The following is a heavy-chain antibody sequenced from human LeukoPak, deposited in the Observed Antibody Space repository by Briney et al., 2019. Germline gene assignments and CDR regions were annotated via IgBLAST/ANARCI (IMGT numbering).Heavy chain of an antibody. CDR1: GYSISGGYY. CDR2: IYHSGST. D-gene: IGHD3-3*01. Sequence: SETLSLTCAVSGYSISGGYYWGWIRQPPGKGLEWIGSIYHSGSTYYNPSLKSRVTISVDTSKNQFSLKLSSVTAADTAVYYCARHNLDFWSGYYGYYFDYWGQGTLVTVSS. J-gene: IGHJ4*02. CDR3: ARHNLDFWSGYYGYYFDY. V-gene: IGHV4-38-2*01.